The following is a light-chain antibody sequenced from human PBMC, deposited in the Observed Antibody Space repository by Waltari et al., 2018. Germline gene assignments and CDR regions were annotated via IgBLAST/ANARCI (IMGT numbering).Light chain of an antibody. J-gene: IGLJ2*01. CDR3: FLFQRCTRV. Sequence: QAVVTQEPSLTVSPGGTVTLTCGSSTGAVTSVHYHYWFQQEPGPAPRTLIYGKKLKHPWTPGRFSGSPLGGKAGPNPSGAAAEDGAEYFRFLFQRCTRVFGGGTKLTVL. CDR1: TGAVTSVHY. CDR2: GKK. V-gene: IGLV7-46*01.